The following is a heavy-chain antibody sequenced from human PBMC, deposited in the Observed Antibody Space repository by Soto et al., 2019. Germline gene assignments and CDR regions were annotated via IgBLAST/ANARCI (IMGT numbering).Heavy chain of an antibody. Sequence: SETLSLTCTVSGGSISSGDYYWSWIRQPPGKGLEWIGYIYYSGSTYYNPSLKSRVTISVDTSKNQFSLKLSSVTAADTAVYYDARGESGGGVMVTYYFDYWGQGTLVTVSS. D-gene: IGHD3-16*01. V-gene: IGHV4-30-4*08. CDR2: IYYSGST. CDR1: GGSISSGDYY. CDR3: ARGESGGGVMVTYYFDY. J-gene: IGHJ4*02.